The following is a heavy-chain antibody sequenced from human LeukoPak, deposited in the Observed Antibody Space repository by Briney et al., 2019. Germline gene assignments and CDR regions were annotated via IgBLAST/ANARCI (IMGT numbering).Heavy chain of an antibody. V-gene: IGHV3-33*06. Sequence: GRSLRLSCAASGFTFSTYGMHWVRQAPGKGLEWVAVIWYDGSNKYYADSVKGRFTISRDNSKNTLYLQMTSLRAEDTAVYYCAKEAWFGELAYYWGQGTLVTVSS. J-gene: IGHJ4*02. CDR1: GFTFSTYG. D-gene: IGHD3-10*01. CDR3: AKEAWFGELAYY. CDR2: IWYDGSNK.